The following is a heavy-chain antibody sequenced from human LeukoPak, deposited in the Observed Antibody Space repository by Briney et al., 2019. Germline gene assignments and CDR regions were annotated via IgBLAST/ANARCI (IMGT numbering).Heavy chain of an antibody. Sequence: SETLSLTCAVYGGSFSGYYWSWIRQPPGKGLEWIGEINHSGSTNYNPSLKSRVTISVDTSKNQFSLKLSSVTAADTAVYYCARDDPHMVRGVPHYYFDYWGQGTLVTVSS. CDR3: ARDDPHMVRGVPHYYFDY. D-gene: IGHD3-10*01. CDR1: GGSFSGYY. V-gene: IGHV4-34*01. J-gene: IGHJ4*02. CDR2: INHSGST.